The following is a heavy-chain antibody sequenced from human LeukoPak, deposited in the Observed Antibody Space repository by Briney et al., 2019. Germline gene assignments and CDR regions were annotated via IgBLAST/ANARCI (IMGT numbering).Heavy chain of an antibody. CDR1: GDSISSYY. D-gene: IGHD3-10*01. CDR3: ARVARLRGIIGWFDP. CDR2: VSYSGDT. J-gene: IGHJ5*02. V-gene: IGHV4-59*01. Sequence: SETLSLTCTVSGDSISSYYWTWIRQPPRKRLEWIGYVSYSGDTNYNPSFTSRVAISVSTSKNQFSLKLRSVTVADTAIYYCARVARLRGIIGWFDPWGQGALVTVSS.